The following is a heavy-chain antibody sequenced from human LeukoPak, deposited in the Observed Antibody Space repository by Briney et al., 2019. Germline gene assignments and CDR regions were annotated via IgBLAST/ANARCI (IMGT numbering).Heavy chain of an antibody. J-gene: IGHJ4*02. Sequence: GGSLRLSCAASGFTFSSYAMSWVRQAPGKGLEWVSGISWNSGSIGYADSVKGRFTISRDNAKNSLYLQMNSLRAEDTALYYCAKAKSYSSGWYYFDYWGQGTLVTVSS. CDR1: GFTFSSYA. D-gene: IGHD6-19*01. V-gene: IGHV3-9*01. CDR2: ISWNSGSI. CDR3: AKAKSYSSGWYYFDY.